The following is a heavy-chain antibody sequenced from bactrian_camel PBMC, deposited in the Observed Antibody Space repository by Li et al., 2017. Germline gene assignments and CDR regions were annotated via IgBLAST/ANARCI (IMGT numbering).Heavy chain of an antibody. V-gene: IGHV3S1*01. D-gene: IGHD6*01. CDR1: YTQNSNW. J-gene: IGHJ6*01. CDR2: KHRRSDDA. CDR3: AAGKERESCMSWYFSGKPPGMAEFAY. Sequence: HVQLVESGGGSAQVGGSLTLSCVGYTQNSNWLGWFRQVAGKEREAVAVKHRRSDDADYDDSVKGRFTIFQEDANNTLYLQMNSLKSEDTAMYYCAAGKERESCMSWYFSGKPPGMAEFAYWGQGTQVTVS.